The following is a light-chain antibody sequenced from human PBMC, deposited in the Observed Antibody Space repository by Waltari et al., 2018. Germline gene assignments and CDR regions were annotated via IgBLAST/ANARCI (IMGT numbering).Light chain of an antibody. CDR1: PSISSW. J-gene: IGKJ4*01. Sequence: IQMTQSPSTLSASVGDRVTITCRASPSISSWVAWYQQKPGKAPKLLIYKASNLESGVPSRFSGSGFGTEFTLTISSLQPDDSAMYYCQQYNNLVTFGGGTKVEIK. CDR3: QQYNNLVT. V-gene: IGKV1-5*03. CDR2: KAS.